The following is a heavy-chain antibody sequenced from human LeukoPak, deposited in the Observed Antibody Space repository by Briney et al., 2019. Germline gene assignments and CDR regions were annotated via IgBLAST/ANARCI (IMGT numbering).Heavy chain of an antibody. CDR1: GITFSNYN. J-gene: IGHJ4*02. CDR2: ITSSSSYT. V-gene: IGHV3-21*04. D-gene: IGHD2-8*01. Sequence: GGSLRLSCAAPGITFSNYNMNWVRQAPGKGLEWISAITSSSSYTFYADSVKGRFTISRDNAQNSLYLQMNSLRAEDTAVYYCAKDPDCTSGICYTFFDYWGQGTLVTVSS. CDR3: AKDPDCTSGICYTFFDY.